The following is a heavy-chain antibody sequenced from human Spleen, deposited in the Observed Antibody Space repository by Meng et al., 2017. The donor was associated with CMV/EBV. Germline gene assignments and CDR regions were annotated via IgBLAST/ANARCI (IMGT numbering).Heavy chain of an antibody. J-gene: IGHJ4*02. D-gene: IGHD2-2*01. CDR2: MSASGDRR. CDR3: ATEVVPAAMIGDY. Sequence: GESLKISCAASGFSFSTSGMNWVRQAPGKGLEWVSGMSASGDRRHHADSVKGRFTVSRDNSKNTLHLQMNDLRAEDTAVYYCATEVVPAAMIGDYWGQGTLVTVSS. V-gene: IGHV3-23*01. CDR1: GFSFSTSG.